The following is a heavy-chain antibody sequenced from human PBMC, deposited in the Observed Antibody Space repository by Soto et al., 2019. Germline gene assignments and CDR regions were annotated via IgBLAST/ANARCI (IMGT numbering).Heavy chain of an antibody. CDR3: AKENDAFGGGNMDV. J-gene: IGHJ6*03. CDR1: GFSFYAYA. Sequence: EMEVVESGGDLVQPGGSLTLSCASSGFSFYAYAMHWVRQAPGKGLEWVSGINSGGHIIGYAASVKGRFTISRDDAKSSLYLQLSNLGVEDTALYYCAKENDAFGGGNMDVWGKGTTVTVSS. V-gene: IGHV3-9*01. CDR2: INSGGHII. D-gene: IGHD3-10*01.